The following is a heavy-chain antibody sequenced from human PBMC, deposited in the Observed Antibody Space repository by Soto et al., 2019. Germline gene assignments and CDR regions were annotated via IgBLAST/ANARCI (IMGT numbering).Heavy chain of an antibody. CDR2: IIPIFGTA. J-gene: IGHJ3*02. D-gene: IGHD3-22*01. V-gene: IGHV1-69*01. Sequence: QVQLVQSGAEVKKPGSSVKVSCKASGGTFSSYAISWVRQAPGQGLEWMGGIIPIFGTANYAQKFQGRVTSTADESTSTAYMELSSLRSEDTAVYYCARSYDSSGYPYNDAFDIWGQGTMVTVSS. CDR3: ARSYDSSGYPYNDAFDI. CDR1: GGTFSSYA.